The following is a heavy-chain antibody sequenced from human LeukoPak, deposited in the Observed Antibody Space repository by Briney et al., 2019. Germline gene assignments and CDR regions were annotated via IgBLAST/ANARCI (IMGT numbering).Heavy chain of an antibody. J-gene: IGHJ4*02. CDR3: ARPYDSSGYYYFDY. V-gene: IGHV3-33*01. Sequence: PGRSLRLSCAASVFIFSSYGIHWLRQAPGKGLEWVAVIWYDGSNKYYADSVKGRFTISRDNSKNTLYLQMNSLRAEDKAVYYCARPYDSSGYYYFDYWGQGTLVTVSS. CDR2: IWYDGSNK. CDR1: VFIFSSYG. D-gene: IGHD3-22*01.